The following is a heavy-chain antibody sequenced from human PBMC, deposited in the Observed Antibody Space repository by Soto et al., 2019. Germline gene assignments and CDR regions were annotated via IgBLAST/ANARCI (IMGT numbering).Heavy chain of an antibody. J-gene: IGHJ5*02. D-gene: IGHD4-17*01. CDR1: GFVFSNYW. V-gene: IGHV3-74*01. CDR3: ARFRVDGDAVP. CDR2: INGDGSST. Sequence: EMQLVESGRGLVQPGQSLRLSCAASGFVFSNYWMHWVRQTPGKGLVWVSRINGDGSSTSYADSVRGRFTISRDNAKNALYLQMDSLRTEDTALYYCARFRVDGDAVPWGQGTLVTVFS.